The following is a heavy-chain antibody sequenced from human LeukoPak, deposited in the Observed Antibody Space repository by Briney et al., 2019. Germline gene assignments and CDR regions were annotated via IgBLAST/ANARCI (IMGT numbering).Heavy chain of an antibody. CDR3: AREIYDSSGYYYTDAFDI. J-gene: IGHJ3*02. CDR1: GFTFSSYW. V-gene: IGHV3-7*03. D-gene: IGHD3-22*01. Sequence: GGSLRLSCAASGFTFSSYWMSWVRQAPGKGLEWVANIKQDGSERYYVDSVKGRFTISRDNAKNSLYLQMNSLRAEDTAVYYCAREIYDSSGYYYTDAFDIWGQGTMVTVSS. CDR2: IKQDGSER.